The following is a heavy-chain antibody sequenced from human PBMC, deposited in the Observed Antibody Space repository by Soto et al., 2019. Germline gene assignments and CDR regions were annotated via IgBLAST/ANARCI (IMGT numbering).Heavy chain of an antibody. CDR2: IIPIFGTA. CDR1: GGTFSSYA. V-gene: IGHV1-69*01. CDR3: ASPTREWLPPARDYYYGMDV. Sequence: QVQLVQSGAEVKKPGSSVKVSCKASGGTFSSYAISWVRQAPGQGLEWMGGIIPIFGTANYAQKFQGRVTISSDESTSTAYMELSSLRSEDTAVYYCASPTREWLPPARDYYYGMDVWRQGPTVTVSS. D-gene: IGHD3-3*01. J-gene: IGHJ6*02.